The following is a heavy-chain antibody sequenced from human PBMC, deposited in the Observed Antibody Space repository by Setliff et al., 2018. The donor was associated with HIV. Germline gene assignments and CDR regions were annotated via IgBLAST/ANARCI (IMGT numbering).Heavy chain of an antibody. V-gene: IGHV4-34*01. J-gene: IGHJ6*03. CDR3: ARRGSGFFHYYYYMDV. CDR1: GGSFSGYY. CDR2: INHSGST. Sequence: SETLSLTCAVYGGSFSGYYWSWIRQPPGKGLEWIGEINHSGSTNYNQSLKSRVTISVDTSKNQFSLKMSSVTAADTAVYYCARRGSGFFHYYYYMDVWGKGTTVTVSS. D-gene: IGHD3-10*01.